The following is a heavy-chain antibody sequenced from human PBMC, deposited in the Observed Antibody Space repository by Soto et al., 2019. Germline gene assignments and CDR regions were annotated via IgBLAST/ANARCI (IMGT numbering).Heavy chain of an antibody. V-gene: IGHV3-48*03. Sequence: LRLSCAASGFTFSSYEMNWVRQAPGKGLEWVSYISSSGSTIYYADSVKGRFTISRDNAKNSLYLQMNSLRAEDTAVYYCARSLVGARFDYWGQGTLVTVSS. J-gene: IGHJ4*02. CDR2: ISSSGSTI. D-gene: IGHD1-26*01. CDR1: GFTFSSYE. CDR3: ARSLVGARFDY.